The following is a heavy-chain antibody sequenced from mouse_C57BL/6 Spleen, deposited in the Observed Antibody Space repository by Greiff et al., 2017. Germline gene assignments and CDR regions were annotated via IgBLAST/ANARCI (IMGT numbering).Heavy chain of an antibody. Sequence: EVQLQQSGPGLAKPSQTLSLTCSVTGYSITSDYWKWIRKFPGNKLEYMGYISYNGSTYYNPSLKSRISITRDPSKNHYYLQLNSVTTEDTATYYRARLGLTPVEYYAMDYWGQGTSVTVSS. D-gene: IGHD1-1*01. CDR1: GYSITSDY. CDR2: ISYNGST. V-gene: IGHV3-8*01. J-gene: IGHJ4*01. CDR3: ARLGLTPVEYYAMDY.